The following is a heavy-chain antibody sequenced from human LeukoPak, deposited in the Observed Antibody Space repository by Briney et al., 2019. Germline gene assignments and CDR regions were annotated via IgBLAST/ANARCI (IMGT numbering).Heavy chain of an antibody. CDR2: IYYSGST. Sequence: SETLSLTCTVSGGSINSYYWSWIRQPPGKGLEWIGYIYYSGSTNYNPSLKSRVTTSVDTSKNQFSLKLSSVTAADTAVYYCARARRIYYDSSGHFLHYFDYWGQGTLVTASS. CDR3: ARARRIYYDSSGHFLHYFDY. CDR1: GGSINSYY. V-gene: IGHV4-59*01. J-gene: IGHJ4*02. D-gene: IGHD3-22*01.